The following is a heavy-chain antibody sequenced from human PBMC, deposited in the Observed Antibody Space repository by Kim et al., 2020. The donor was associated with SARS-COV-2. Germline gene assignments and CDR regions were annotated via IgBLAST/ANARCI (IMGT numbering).Heavy chain of an antibody. CDR3: ARDDYDFWSGYYTSDY. Sequence: GSLRLSCAASGFTFSSYAMHWVRQAPGKGLEWVALIWYDGSNKYYADSVKGRFTISRDNSKNTLYLQMNSLRAEDTAVYYCARDDYDFWSGYYTSDYWG. CDR2: IWYDGSNK. J-gene: IGHJ4*01. D-gene: IGHD3-3*01. V-gene: IGHV3-33*01. CDR1: GFTFSSYA.